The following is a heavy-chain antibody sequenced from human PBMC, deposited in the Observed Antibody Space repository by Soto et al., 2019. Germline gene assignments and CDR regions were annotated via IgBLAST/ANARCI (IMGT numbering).Heavy chain of an antibody. CDR2: IKQDGSEK. D-gene: IGHD4-17*01. Sequence: GGSLRLSCAASGFTFSSYWMSWVRQAPGKGLEWVANIKQDGSEKYYVDSVKGRFTISRDNAKNSLYLQMNSLRAEDTAVYYCARCRPLQSTTVTTEGIFDYWGQGTLVTVSS. V-gene: IGHV3-7*01. CDR1: GFTFSSYW. CDR3: ARCRPLQSTTVTTEGIFDY. J-gene: IGHJ4*02.